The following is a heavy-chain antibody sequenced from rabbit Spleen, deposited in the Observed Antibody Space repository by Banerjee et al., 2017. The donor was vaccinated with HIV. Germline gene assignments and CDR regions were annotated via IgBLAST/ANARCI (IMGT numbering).Heavy chain of an antibody. V-gene: IGHV1S47*01. CDR3: VRDQAGYAGYGPYYFNL. D-gene: IGHD7-1*01. Sequence: QEQLVESGGGLVQPGGSLKLSCKASGFDFSSYGMSWVRQAPGKGLEWIGYIDPIFGSTYYASWVNGRFSISRENTQNTLYLQLNSLTAADTATYFCVRDQAGYAGYGPYYFNLWGQGTLVTVS. J-gene: IGHJ4*01. CDR2: IDPIFGST. CDR1: GFDFSSYG.